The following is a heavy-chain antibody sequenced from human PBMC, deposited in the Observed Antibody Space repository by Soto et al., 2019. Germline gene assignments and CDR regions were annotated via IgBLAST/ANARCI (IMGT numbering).Heavy chain of an antibody. Sequence: PGGSLRLSCAACGFTFSDYYMSWIRQAPGKGLEWVSYISSSSSYTNYADSVKGRFTISRDNAKNSLYLQMNSLRAEDTAVYYCASPGIAAAGSAGAAFDIWGQGTMVTVSS. CDR3: ASPGIAAAGSAGAAFDI. J-gene: IGHJ3*02. D-gene: IGHD6-13*01. CDR1: GFTFSDYY. V-gene: IGHV3-11*06. CDR2: ISSSSSYT.